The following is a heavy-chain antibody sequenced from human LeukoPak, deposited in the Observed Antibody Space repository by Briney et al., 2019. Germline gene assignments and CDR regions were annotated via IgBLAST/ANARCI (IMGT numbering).Heavy chain of an antibody. D-gene: IGHD1-26*01. CDR2: INHSGST. CDR3: ARAVVGATAGIDY. J-gene: IGHJ4*02. CDR1: GGSFSGYY. Sequence: SETLSLTCAVYGGSFSGYYWSWIRQPPGKGLEWIGEINHSGSTNYNPSLKSRDTISVDTSKNQFSLKLSSVTAADTAVYYCARAVVGATAGIDYWGQGTLVTVSS. V-gene: IGHV4-34*01.